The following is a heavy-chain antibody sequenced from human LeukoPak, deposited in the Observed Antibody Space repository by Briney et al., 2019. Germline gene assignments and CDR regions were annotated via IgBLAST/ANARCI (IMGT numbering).Heavy chain of an antibody. CDR2: IWSDGSNK. Sequence: PGGSLRLSCAASGFTFNNYGMHWVRQAPGKGLEWVALIWSDGSNKYYADSVRGRFTISRDNSKNTLYLQMNSLRAEDTAVYYCAKGGGGGRYDSSGYYYPDAFDIWGQGTMVTVSS. CDR1: GFTFNNYG. CDR3: AKGGGGGRYDSSGYYYPDAFDI. V-gene: IGHV3-33*06. J-gene: IGHJ3*02. D-gene: IGHD3-22*01.